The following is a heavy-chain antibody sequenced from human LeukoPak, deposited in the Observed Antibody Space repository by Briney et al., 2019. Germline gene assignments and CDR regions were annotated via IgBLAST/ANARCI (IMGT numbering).Heavy chain of an antibody. J-gene: IGHJ4*02. CDR2: IKSKTDGGTT. Sequence: GGSLRLSCAASGFTFSNAWMSWVRQAPGKGLEWVGRIKSKTDGGTTDYAAPVKGRFTFSRDDSKDTLYLQMNSLKTEDTAVYYCTTVGAHGYSYGYEFFVYWGQGTLVTVSS. V-gene: IGHV3-15*01. D-gene: IGHD5-18*01. CDR3: TTVGAHGYSYGYEFFVY. CDR1: GFTFSNAW.